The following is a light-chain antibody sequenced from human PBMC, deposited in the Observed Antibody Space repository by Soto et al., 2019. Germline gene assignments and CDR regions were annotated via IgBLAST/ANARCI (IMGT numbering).Light chain of an antibody. Sequence: EIVLTQSPATLSLSPGERATLSCRASQSVSSYLAWYQQKPGQAPRLLIYDASNRATGIPARFSGSGSGTDFTVTIGSLEAEDFAVYYCQQRRNWPPVTFGGGTKVEIK. J-gene: IGKJ4*01. CDR1: QSVSSY. CDR3: QQRRNWPPVT. V-gene: IGKV3-11*01. CDR2: DAS.